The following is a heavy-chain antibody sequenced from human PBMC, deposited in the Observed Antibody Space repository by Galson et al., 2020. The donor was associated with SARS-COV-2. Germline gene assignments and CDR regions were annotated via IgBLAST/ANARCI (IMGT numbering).Heavy chain of an antibody. Sequence: TGGYLRLSCAASGFTFSSYAMHWVRQAPGKGLEWVAVISYDGSNKYYADSVKGRFTISRDNSKNTLYLQMNSLRAEDTAVYYCARDQGPGIMITFGGVIVPYFQHWGQGTLVTVSS. CDR2: ISYDGSNK. CDR1: GFTFSSYA. V-gene: IGHV3-30-3*01. CDR3: ARDQGPGIMITFGGVIVPYFQH. J-gene: IGHJ1*01. D-gene: IGHD3-16*02.